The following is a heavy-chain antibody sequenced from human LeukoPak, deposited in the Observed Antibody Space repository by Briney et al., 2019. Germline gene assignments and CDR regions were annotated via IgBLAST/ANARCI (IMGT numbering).Heavy chain of an antibody. J-gene: IGHJ6*03. CDR1: GFTFGNYG. CDR3: ARVSCGGDCRGHYYHYYMDV. Sequence: GGSLRLSCAASGFTFGNYGMSWVRQAPGKGLEWVSGINWNGGSTGYADSVEGRFTISRDNAKNSQYLQMNSLRVEDTALYYCARVSCGGDCRGHYYHYYMDVWGKGTTVTISS. CDR2: INWNGGST. V-gene: IGHV3-20*04. D-gene: IGHD2-21*02.